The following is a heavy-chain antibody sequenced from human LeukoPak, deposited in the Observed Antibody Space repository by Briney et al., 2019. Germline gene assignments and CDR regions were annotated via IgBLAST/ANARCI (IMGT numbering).Heavy chain of an antibody. J-gene: IGHJ6*02. D-gene: IGHD2-2*01. CDR2: IYPDDSDT. Sequence: GESLKISCKGSGYSFTNYWIGWVRQMPGKGLEWMGIIYPDDSDTRYTPSFQGQVTISADKSISTAYLQWSSLEASDTAMYYCARLGYCSSRSCYYGMDVWGQGTTVTVSS. CDR3: ARLGYCSSRSCYYGMDV. CDR1: GYSFTNYW. V-gene: IGHV5-51*01.